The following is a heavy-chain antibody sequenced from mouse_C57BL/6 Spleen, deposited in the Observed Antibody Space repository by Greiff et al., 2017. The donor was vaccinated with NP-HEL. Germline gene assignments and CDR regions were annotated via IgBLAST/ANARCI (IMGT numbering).Heavy chain of an antibody. CDR3: ARWDGSTYY. Sequence: QVQLQQPGAELVRPGSSVKLSCKASGYTFTSYWMDWVKQRPGQGLEWIGNIYPSDSETHYTQKVKDRVTLTVDKSSSTPYMQLSSLTSEDSAVYSCARWDGSTYYWGQGTTLTVSS. J-gene: IGHJ2*01. CDR2: IYPSDSET. D-gene: IGHD1-1*01. V-gene: IGHV1-61*01. CDR1: GYTFTSYW.